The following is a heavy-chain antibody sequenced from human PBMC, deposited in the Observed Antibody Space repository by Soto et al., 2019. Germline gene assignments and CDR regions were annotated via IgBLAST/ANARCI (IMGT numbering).Heavy chain of an antibody. Sequence: PCGSLKLSSAASGFTFSSYGMHWVRQAPGKGLEWVSYISSSSSTIYYADSVKGRFTISRDNAKNSLYLQMNSLRAEDTAVYYCARESDGDYAYYYYYYMDVWGKGTTVPVSS. CDR2: ISSSSSTI. CDR3: ARESDGDYAYYYYYYMDV. CDR1: GFTFSSYG. V-gene: IGHV3-48*01. D-gene: IGHD4-17*01. J-gene: IGHJ6*03.